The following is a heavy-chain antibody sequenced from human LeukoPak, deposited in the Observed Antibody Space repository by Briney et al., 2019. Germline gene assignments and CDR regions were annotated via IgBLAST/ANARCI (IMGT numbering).Heavy chain of an antibody. CDR3: AKDRQGAAAGLYYFDY. Sequence: GGSLRLSCAASGFTFSSYAMSWVRQAPGKGLEWVSAISGSGGSTYYADSVKGRFTISRDNSKNTLYLQMNSLRAEDTAVYYCAKDRQGAAAGLYYFDYWGQGTLVTVSS. J-gene: IGHJ4*02. V-gene: IGHV3-23*01. CDR2: ISGSGGST. D-gene: IGHD6-13*01. CDR1: GFTFSSYA.